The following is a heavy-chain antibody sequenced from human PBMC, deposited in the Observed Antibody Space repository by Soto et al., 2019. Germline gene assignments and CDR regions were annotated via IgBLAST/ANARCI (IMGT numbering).Heavy chain of an antibody. CDR3: AKGFRSLEWYSLAPFDY. D-gene: IGHD3-3*01. CDR1: GFTFSDYG. J-gene: IGHJ4*02. Sequence: HPGGSLRLSCAASGFTFSDYGLHWVRQAPGKGLEWVSAIGSSGSTYYADSVKGRFTISRDTPKKTLYLQMNSLRVEDTAKYYCAKGFRSLEWYSLAPFDYWGQGALVTVSS. V-gene: IGHV3-23*01. CDR2: IGSSGST.